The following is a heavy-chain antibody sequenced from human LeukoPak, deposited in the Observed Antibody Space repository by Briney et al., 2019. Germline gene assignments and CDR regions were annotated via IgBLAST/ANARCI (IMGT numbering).Heavy chain of an antibody. D-gene: IGHD3-22*01. J-gene: IGHJ4*02. CDR3: ASVSDYDSSGYRADY. Sequence: ASVKVSCKASGYIFTGYYMHWVRQAPGQGLEWMGRINPNSGGTNYAQKFQGRVTMTRDTSISTAYMELSRLRSDDTAVYYCASVSDYDSSGYRADYWGQGTLVTVSS. CDR1: GYIFTGYY. V-gene: IGHV1-2*06. CDR2: INPNSGGT.